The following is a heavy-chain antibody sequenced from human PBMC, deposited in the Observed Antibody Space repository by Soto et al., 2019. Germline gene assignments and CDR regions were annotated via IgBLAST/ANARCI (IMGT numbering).Heavy chain of an antibody. J-gene: IGHJ4*02. Sequence: LSLTCTVSGGSISSGGYSWSWIRQPPGKGLEWIGYIYHSGSTYYNPSLKSRISISVDTAKNQFSLNLSSVTAADTAVYYCARRGTMTVVAPFDDWGQGTLVTVSS. CDR3: ARRGTMTVVAPFDD. V-gene: IGHV4-30-2*05. CDR1: GGSISSGGYS. CDR2: IYHSGST. D-gene: IGHD3-22*01.